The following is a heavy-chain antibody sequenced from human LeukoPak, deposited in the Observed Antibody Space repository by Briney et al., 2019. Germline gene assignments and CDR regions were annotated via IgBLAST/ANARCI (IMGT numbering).Heavy chain of an antibody. V-gene: IGHV4-34*01. CDR2: IKHIGST. CDR1: GGSFNTYY. CDR3: ARQGYHDYVWGSYEIDI. D-gene: IGHD3-16*01. J-gene: IGHJ3*02. Sequence: SETLSLTCAVYGGSFNTYYWTWIRQPPGKGLEWIGEIKHIGSTKYSPSLKSRVTISIDTSKNQFSLKLSSVTAADTAVYYCARQGYHDYVWGSYEIDIWGQGTMVTVSS.